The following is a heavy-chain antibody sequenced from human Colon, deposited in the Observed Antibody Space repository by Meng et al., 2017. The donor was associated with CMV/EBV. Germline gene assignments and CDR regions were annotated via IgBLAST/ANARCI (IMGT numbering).Heavy chain of an antibody. CDR3: ARVDGEYYYDSSGYVDY. CDR1: GGSSSSSSYY. CDR2: IYYSGST. Sequence: RLQLTEPGPGLVMLSETLSLPCTVAGGSSSSSSYYWGWIRQPPGKGLEWIGSIYYSGSTYYNPSLKSRVTISVDTSKNQFSLKLSSVTAADTAVYYCARVDGEYYYDSSGYVDYWGQGTLVTVSS. V-gene: IGHV4-39*06. J-gene: IGHJ4*02. D-gene: IGHD3-22*01.